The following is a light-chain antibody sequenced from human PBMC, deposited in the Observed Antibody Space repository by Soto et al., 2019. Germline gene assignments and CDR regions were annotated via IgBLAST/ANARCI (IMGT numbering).Light chain of an antibody. CDR2: DAS. CDR3: QQSYSTPWT. J-gene: IGKJ1*01. Sequence: DILSTQSPDAKTLSPVQRHTHSYRASQTVSSNYLAWCQQRPGQAPRLLIYDASYRATGIPARFSGSGSGTDFTLTISTLQPEDFATYYCQQSYSTPWTFGQGTKVDIK. CDR1: QTVSSNY. V-gene: IGKV3D-20*02.